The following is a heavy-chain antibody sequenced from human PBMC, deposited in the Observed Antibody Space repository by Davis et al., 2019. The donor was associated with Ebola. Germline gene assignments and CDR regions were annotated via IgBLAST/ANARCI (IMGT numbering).Heavy chain of an antibody. D-gene: IGHD3-22*01. CDR3: ARGLTYYYDSSGYY. V-gene: IGHV4-34*01. CDR1: VGSFSGYY. CDR2: INHSGST. J-gene: IGHJ4*02. Sequence: MPSETLSLTCAVYVGSFSGYYWSWIRQPPGKGLKWIAEINHSGSTNYNPSLKSRVTISVDTSKNQFSLKLSSVTAADTAVYYCARGLTYYYDSSGYYWGQGTLVTVSS.